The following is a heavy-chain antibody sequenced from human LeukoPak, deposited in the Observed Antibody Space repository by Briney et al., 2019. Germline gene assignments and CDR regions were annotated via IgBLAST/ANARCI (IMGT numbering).Heavy chain of an antibody. CDR1: GFTVSSNY. V-gene: IGHV3-66*01. CDR2: IYSGGST. D-gene: IGHD3-22*01. CDR3: ARVLVAVFDY. J-gene: IGHJ4*02. Sequence: GGSLRLSCAASGFTVSSNYMSRVRQAPGKGLEWVSVIYSGGSTYYADSVKGRFTISRDNSKNTLYLQMNSLRAEDTAVYYCARVLVAVFDYWGQGTLVTVSS.